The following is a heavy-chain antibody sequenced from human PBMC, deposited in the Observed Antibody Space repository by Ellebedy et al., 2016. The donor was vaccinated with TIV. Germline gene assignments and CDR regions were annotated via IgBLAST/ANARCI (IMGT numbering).Heavy chain of an antibody. Sequence: AASVKVSCKASGYTFTNNAIHWVRQATGQGPEWMGWMNPNSGNTGYAQKFQGRVTMTRNTSKSTAYMELSSLRSEDTAVYYCARGAFSSSFLFKYNYYGMDVWGQGTTVTVSS. CDR1: GYTFTNNA. J-gene: IGHJ6*02. CDR3: ARGAFSSSFLFKYNYYGMDV. CDR2: MNPNSGNT. D-gene: IGHD6-6*01. V-gene: IGHV1-8*02.